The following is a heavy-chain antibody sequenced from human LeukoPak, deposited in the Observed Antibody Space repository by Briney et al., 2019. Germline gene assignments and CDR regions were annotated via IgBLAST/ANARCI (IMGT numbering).Heavy chain of an antibody. V-gene: IGHV3-11*04. Sequence: GGSLRLSCAASGFTFSDYYMSWIRQAPGKGLEWVSYISSSGTTIYYADSVKGRFTISRDNAKNSLYLQMNSLRAEDTAVYYCARFSLVGAWTIDYWGQGTLVTVSS. CDR3: ARFSLVGAWTIDY. J-gene: IGHJ4*02. D-gene: IGHD1-26*01. CDR2: ISSSGTTI. CDR1: GFTFSDYY.